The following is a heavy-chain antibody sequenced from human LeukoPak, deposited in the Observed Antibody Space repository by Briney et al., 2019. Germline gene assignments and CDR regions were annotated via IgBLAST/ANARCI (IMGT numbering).Heavy chain of an antibody. D-gene: IGHD2-2*01. Sequence: ASVKVSCKASGYTFTSYYMHWVRQAPGQGLEWMGIINPSGGSTSYAQKFQGRVTMTRDMSTSTVYMELSSLRSEDTAVYYCARGTGACSSTSCSVGYWGQGTLVTVSS. V-gene: IGHV1-46*01. J-gene: IGHJ4*02. CDR2: INPSGGST. CDR3: ARGTGACSSTSCSVGY. CDR1: GYTFTSYY.